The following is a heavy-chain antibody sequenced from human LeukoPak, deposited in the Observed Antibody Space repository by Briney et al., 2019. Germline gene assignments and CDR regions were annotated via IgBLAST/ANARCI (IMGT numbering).Heavy chain of an antibody. CDR1: GFTFSSYG. Sequence: QPGRSLRLSCAASGFTFSSYGMHWVRQAPGKGLEWVAVIWYDGSNKYYADSVKGRFTISSDPSKNTLFLQMHSLRADDTAVYYCAKPRADIPATVFDSWGQGALVTVSS. CDR3: AKPRADIPATVFDS. D-gene: IGHD2-2*02. V-gene: IGHV3-33*06. J-gene: IGHJ4*02. CDR2: IWYDGSNK.